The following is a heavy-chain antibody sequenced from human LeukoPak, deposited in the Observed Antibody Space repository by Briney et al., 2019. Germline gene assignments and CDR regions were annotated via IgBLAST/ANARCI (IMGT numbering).Heavy chain of an antibody. Sequence: PGGSLRLSCAASGFAFSSYAMHWVRQAPGKGLEWVAVISYDGSNKYYADSVKGRFTNSRDNSKNTLYLQMNSLRAEDTAVYYCARDEWNFDYWGQGTLVSVPS. V-gene: IGHV3-30-3*01. CDR1: GFAFSSYA. J-gene: IGHJ4*02. D-gene: IGHD3-3*01. CDR2: ISYDGSNK. CDR3: ARDEWNFDY.